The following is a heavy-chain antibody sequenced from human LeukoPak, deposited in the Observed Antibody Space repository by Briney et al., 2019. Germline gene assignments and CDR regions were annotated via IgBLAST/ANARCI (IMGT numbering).Heavy chain of an antibody. CDR3: AKANWVSNADAVW. V-gene: IGHV3-7*03. CDR2: IREDGSEK. J-gene: IGHJ1*01. CDR1: GFTFNNYW. D-gene: IGHD1-1*01. Sequence: GGSLRLSCAASGFTFNNYWMMWVRQAPGKGLEWVANIREDGSEKNYVGSVKGRFTISRDNAKISLYLQMNSLRVEDTAKYYCAKANWVSNADAVWWGQGTQVTVSS.